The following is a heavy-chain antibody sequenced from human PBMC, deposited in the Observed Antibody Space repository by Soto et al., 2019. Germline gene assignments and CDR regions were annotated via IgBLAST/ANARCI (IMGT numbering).Heavy chain of an antibody. J-gene: IGHJ3*01. V-gene: IGHV3-23*01. CDR1: GFTFSSYA. Sequence: PGGSLRLSCEASGFTFSSYAMSWVRQAPGRGLEWVSAIRGSGDNIYYADSVRGRFTISRDNSKNTLDLHMVGLRAEDSAVYFCAKPKYSSSWDDAFDVWGRGTRVIVSS. CDR2: IRGSGDNI. CDR3: AKPKYSSSWDDAFDV. D-gene: IGHD2-2*01.